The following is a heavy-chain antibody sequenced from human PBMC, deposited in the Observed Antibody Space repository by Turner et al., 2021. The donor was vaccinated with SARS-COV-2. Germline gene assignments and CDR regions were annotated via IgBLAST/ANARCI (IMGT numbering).Heavy chain of an antibody. D-gene: IGHD6-13*01. V-gene: IGHV1-2*02. CDR3: ARVYSSSWEYYFDY. CDR1: GYTFTGYY. J-gene: IGHJ4*02. CDR2: INPNSGDT. Sequence: QVQLVKSGTELKKPGASVKVSCKSSGYTFTGYYMHWVRQAPGQGLEWMGWINPNSGDTNYAQKFQGRVTMTRDTSISTAYMYLSRLKSDDTAVYYCARVYSSSWEYYFDYWGQGTLVTVSS.